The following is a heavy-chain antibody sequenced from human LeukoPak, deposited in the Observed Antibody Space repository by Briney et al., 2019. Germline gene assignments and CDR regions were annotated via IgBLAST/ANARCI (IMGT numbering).Heavy chain of an antibody. CDR3: ARVIPNGDPFDF. V-gene: IGHV1-2*02. J-gene: IGHJ4*02. Sequence: ASVKVSCKASGYTFTGYYMHWVRQAPGQGLEWMGWINPNSGGTNYAQKFQGRVTMTRDTSISTAYMELSSLRPEDTAVYYCARVIPNGDPFDFWGQGTLVTVPS. CDR1: GYTFTGYY. CDR2: INPNSGGT. D-gene: IGHD4-17*01.